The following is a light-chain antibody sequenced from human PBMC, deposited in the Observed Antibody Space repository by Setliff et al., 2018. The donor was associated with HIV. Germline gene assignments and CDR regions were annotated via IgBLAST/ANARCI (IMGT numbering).Light chain of an antibody. CDR2: EVS. J-gene: IGLJ1*01. V-gene: IGLV2-14*01. Sequence: QSALAQPASVSGSPGQSITISCTGTNSDVGGFNSVSWYQQNPGKAPKLMIYEVSNRPSGVSNRFSASKSGNTASLTISGLQAEDEADYFCSSYTSSSTLVFGTGTKVTV. CDR1: NSDVGGFNS. CDR3: SSYTSSSTLV.